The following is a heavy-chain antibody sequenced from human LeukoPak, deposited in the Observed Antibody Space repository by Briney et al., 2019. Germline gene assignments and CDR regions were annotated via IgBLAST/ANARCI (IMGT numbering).Heavy chain of an antibody. CDR2: FNTNTGNP. D-gene: IGHD6-19*01. CDR3: ARVIREQWLGKYYFDY. CDR1: GYTFTSYY. V-gene: IGHV7-4-1*02. Sequence: ASVKVSCKASGYTFTSYYMHWVRQAPGQGLEWMGWFNTNTGNPTYAQGFTGRFVFSLDTSVSTAYLQISSLKAEDTAVYYCARVIREQWLGKYYFDYWGQGTLVTVSS. J-gene: IGHJ4*02.